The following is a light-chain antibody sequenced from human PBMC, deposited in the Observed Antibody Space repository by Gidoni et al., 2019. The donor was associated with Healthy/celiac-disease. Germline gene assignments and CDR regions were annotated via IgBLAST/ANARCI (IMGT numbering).Light chain of an antibody. Sequence: SYVLTQPPSVSVAPGKTARITCCGNNIGSKSVHWYQQKPGQAPVLVVYEDSDRPSGIPERFSGSNSGNTATLTISRIEAGDEADYYCQVWDSSSDHVVFGGGTKLTVL. CDR3: QVWDSSSDHVV. J-gene: IGLJ2*01. CDR1: NIGSKS. CDR2: EDS. V-gene: IGLV3-21*03.